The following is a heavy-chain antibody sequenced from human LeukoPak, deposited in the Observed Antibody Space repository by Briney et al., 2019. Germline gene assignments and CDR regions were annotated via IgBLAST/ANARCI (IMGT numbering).Heavy chain of an antibody. Sequence: QTGGTLRLSCAASGFNFNSYALSWVRQAPGKGLECVSGISGSGGATKYADSVEGRFTISRDNAKNTLYLQMNSLRAEDTAIYYCAKGIESSGTYYTSFDYWGQGTLVTVSS. D-gene: IGHD1-26*01. V-gene: IGHV3-23*01. CDR1: GFNFNSYA. J-gene: IGHJ4*02. CDR2: ISGSGGAT. CDR3: AKGIESSGTYYTSFDY.